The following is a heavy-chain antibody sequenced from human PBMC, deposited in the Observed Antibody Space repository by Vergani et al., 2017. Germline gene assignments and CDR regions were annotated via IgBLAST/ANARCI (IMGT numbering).Heavy chain of an antibody. J-gene: IGHJ3*02. D-gene: IGHD5-18*01. CDR1: GFTFSSYA. CDR2: ISYDGSNK. CDR3: ARGYSYGYWAFDI. V-gene: IGHV3-30*01. Sequence: QVQLVESGGGVVQPGRSLRLSCAASGFTFSSYAMHWVRQAPGKGLEWVAVISYDGSNKYYADSVKGRFTISRDNSKNTLYLQMNSLRAEDTALYYCARGYSYGYWAFDIWGQGTMVTVSS.